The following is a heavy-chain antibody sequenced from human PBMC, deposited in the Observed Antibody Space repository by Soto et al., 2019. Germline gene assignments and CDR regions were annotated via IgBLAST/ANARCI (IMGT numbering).Heavy chain of an antibody. CDR1: GFTFSSYT. Sequence: GGSLILSCAASGFTFSSYTMSWVRQAPGKGLEWVSAISGSGGSTYYADSVKGRFTISRDNSKNTLYLQMNSLRAEDTAVYYCARARYCSGGSCYSDAFDIWGQGTMVTVSS. V-gene: IGHV3-23*01. D-gene: IGHD2-15*01. CDR3: ARARYCSGGSCYSDAFDI. J-gene: IGHJ3*02. CDR2: ISGSGGST.